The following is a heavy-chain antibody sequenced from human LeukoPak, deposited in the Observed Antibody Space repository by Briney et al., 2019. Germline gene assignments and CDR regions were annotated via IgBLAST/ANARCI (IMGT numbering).Heavy chain of an antibody. Sequence: PGGSLRLSCAASGFTFSSYGMHWVRQAPGKGLEWVAVISYDGSNKYYADSVKGRFTISRDNSKNTLYLQMNSLRAEDTAVYYCAKPGYCSGGSCYYYFDYWGQGTLVTVSS. J-gene: IGHJ4*02. D-gene: IGHD2-15*01. CDR1: GFTFSSYG. CDR2: ISYDGSNK. CDR3: AKPGYCSGGSCYYYFDY. V-gene: IGHV3-30*18.